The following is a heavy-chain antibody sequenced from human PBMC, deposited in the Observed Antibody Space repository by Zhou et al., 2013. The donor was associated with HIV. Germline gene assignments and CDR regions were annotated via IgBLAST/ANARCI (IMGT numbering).Heavy chain of an antibody. J-gene: IGHJ6*02. Sequence: QVQLVQSGAEVKKPGSSVKVSCKASGGTFSSYAISWVRQAPGQGLEWMGGIIPIFGTANYAQKFQGRVTITTDESTSTAYMELSSLRSEDTAVYYCARVKDWVVRGVIDRTDRNGYYYYGMDVWGQGDHGHRLL. D-gene: IGHD3-10*01. CDR1: GGTFSSYA. CDR3: ARVKDWVVRGVIDRTDRNGYYYYGMDV. CDR2: IIPIFGTA. V-gene: IGHV1-69*05.